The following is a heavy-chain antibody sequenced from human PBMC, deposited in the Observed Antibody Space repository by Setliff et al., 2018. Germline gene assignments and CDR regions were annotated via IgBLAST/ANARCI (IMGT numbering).Heavy chain of an antibody. CDR3: ARHHRGVIISWFDP. Sequence: SETLSLTCTVSGGSISSHYWSWIRQPPGKGLELIGYIYYTGSADYNPSLKSRVTISMDTSKIQFSLKLISVTAADTALYYCARHHRGVIISWFDPWGQGTLVTSPQ. CDR1: GGSISSHY. CDR2: IYYTGSA. D-gene: IGHD3-10*01. J-gene: IGHJ5*02. V-gene: IGHV4-59*08.